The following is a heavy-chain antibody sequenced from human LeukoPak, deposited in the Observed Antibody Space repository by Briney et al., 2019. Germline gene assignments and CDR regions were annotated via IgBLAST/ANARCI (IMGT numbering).Heavy chain of an antibody. CDR2: MSGSGGMT. CDR3: ATHREGALNQGFDI. V-gene: IGHV3-23*01. J-gene: IGHJ3*02. D-gene: IGHD1-14*01. Sequence: GGSLRLSCAVSGFTFSAYAMSWVRQAPGKGLEWVSAMSGSGGMTYYADSVKGRFSISRDSSTNTLYLQMNSLRVEDTAIYYCATHREGALNQGFDIWGQGTTVTVSS. CDR1: GFTFSAYA.